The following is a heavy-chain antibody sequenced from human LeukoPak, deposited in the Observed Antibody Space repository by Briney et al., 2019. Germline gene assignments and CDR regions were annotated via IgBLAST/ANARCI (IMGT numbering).Heavy chain of an antibody. J-gene: IGHJ4*02. Sequence: PGGSLRLSCAASGFTFSSYSMNWVRQAPGKGREWVSYIISRSSTIYYADSVKGRFTISRDNAKNSLYLQMNSLRAADTAVYYCARDGYYYGSGSYYKVDFDYWGQGTLVTVSS. V-gene: IGHV3-48*01. CDR1: GFTFSSYS. D-gene: IGHD3-10*01. CDR3: ARDGYYYGSGSYYKVDFDY. CDR2: IISRSSTI.